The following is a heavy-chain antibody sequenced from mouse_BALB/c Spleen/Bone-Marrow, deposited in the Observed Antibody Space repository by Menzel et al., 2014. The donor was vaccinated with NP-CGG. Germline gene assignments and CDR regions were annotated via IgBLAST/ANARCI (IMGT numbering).Heavy chain of an antibody. V-gene: IGHV1S56*01. J-gene: IGHJ4*01. CDR2: IFPGNVNT. CDR1: GYTFTSYY. CDR3: ARDTMDY. Sequence: VQLQQSGPELVKPGASVRISCKASGYTFTSYYIHWVKQRPGQGLEWIGWIFPGNVNTKYNEKFKDKATLTADKSSSTAYMQLSSLTSEDSAVYFCARDTMDYWGQGTSVTVSS.